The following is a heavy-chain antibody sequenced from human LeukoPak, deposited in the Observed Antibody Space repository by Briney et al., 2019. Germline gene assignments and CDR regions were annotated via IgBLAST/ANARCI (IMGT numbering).Heavy chain of an antibody. CDR3: AVQSSGVVY. V-gene: IGHV3-13*04. CDR2: IGRAGDT. D-gene: IGHD1-1*01. J-gene: IGHJ4*02. Sequence: GGSLRLSCAGSGFTFSSYDMHWVRQPTGKGLEWVSAIGRAGDTNYPGSVKGRFTVSRENAKNSLYLQMNSLRAGDTAVYYCAVQSSGVVYWGQGTLATVSS. CDR1: GFTFSSYD.